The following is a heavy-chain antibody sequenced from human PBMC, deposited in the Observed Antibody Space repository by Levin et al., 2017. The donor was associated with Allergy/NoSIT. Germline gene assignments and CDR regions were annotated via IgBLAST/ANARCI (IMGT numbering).Heavy chain of an antibody. CDR3: AKGSANTYSSGWYAFDI. D-gene: IGHD6-19*01. CDR2: ISGSGGST. V-gene: IGHV3-23*01. CDR1: GFTFSSYA. Sequence: HPGGSLRLSCAASGFTFSSYAMSWVRQAPGKGLEWVSAISGSGGSTFYADSVKGRFTISRDNSKNTLYLQMNSLRAEDTAVYYCAKGSANTYSSGWYAFDIWGQGTMVTVSS. J-gene: IGHJ3*02.